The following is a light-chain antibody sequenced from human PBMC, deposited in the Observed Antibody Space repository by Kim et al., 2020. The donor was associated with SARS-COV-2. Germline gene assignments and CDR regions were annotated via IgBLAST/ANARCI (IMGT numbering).Light chain of an antibody. CDR2: GKN. CDR3: NSRDNNDNVV. Sequence: AVGQTVRITCQGDSIRSYYATWYQKKPGQAPILVIYGKNNRPSGIPDRLSGSSSGNTASLTITGTQAGDEADYYCNSRDNNDNVVFGGGTQLTVL. V-gene: IGLV3-19*01. J-gene: IGLJ2*01. CDR1: SIRSYY.